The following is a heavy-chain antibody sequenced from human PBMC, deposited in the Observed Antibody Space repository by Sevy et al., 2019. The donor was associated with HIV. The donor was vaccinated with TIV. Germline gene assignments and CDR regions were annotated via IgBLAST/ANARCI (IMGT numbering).Heavy chain of an antibody. D-gene: IGHD3-22*01. CDR2: ISGSGGST. V-gene: IGHV3-23*01. CDR1: GFTFSSYA. Sequence: GGSLRLSCAASGFTFSSYAMSWVRQAPGKGLEWVSAISGSGGSTYYADSVKGRFTISRDNSKNTLYLQMNSLRAEDTAVYYCAKDPEGGMIVVVITWFDHWGQGTLVTVSS. J-gene: IGHJ5*02. CDR3: AKDPEGGMIVVVITWFDH.